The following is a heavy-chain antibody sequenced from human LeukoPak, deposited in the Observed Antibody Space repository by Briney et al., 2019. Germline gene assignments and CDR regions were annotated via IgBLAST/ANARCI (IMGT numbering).Heavy chain of an antibody. CDR1: RFTLSKAW. CDR2: IRSNTDGGTT. J-gene: IGHJ4*02. CDR3: TTGRQ. V-gene: IGHV3-15*01. Sequence: PGGSLRLSCAASRFTLSKAWMSWVRQTPGKGLEWVGRIRSNTDGGTTDYAAPVKGRFSISRDDSENTLYLQMNSLKSEDTAVYYCTTGRQWGQGTLVTISS.